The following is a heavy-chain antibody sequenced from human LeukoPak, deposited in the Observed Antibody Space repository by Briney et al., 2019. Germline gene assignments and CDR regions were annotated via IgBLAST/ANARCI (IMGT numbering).Heavy chain of an antibody. CDR1: GFTFSSYS. D-gene: IGHD2-15*01. V-gene: IGHV3-21*01. CDR3: ARWEEGSATGH. J-gene: IGHJ4*02. CDR2: IGSSSSYI. Sequence: PGGSLRLSCAASGFTFSSYSMNWVRQAPGKGLEWVSSIGSSSSYIYYADSVKGRFTISRDNAKNSLYLQMNSLRAEDTAVYYCARWEEGSATGHWGQGTLVIVPS.